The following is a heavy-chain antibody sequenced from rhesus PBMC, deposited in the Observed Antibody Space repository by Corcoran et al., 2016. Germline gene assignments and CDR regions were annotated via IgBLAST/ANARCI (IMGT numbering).Heavy chain of an antibody. V-gene: IGHV3S16*01. D-gene: IGHD3-3*01. CDR3: TRSQNNIWTGRYFDY. Sequence: EVQLVESGGGLVQPGGSLRLSCAASGVTFSSYGMSWVRQAPGTGMEWVSSIRSASSYIYYVDSVKGRFTISRDNAKNSLSLQMNSLRAEDTAVYYCTRSQNNIWTGRYFDYWGQGVLVTVSS. J-gene: IGHJ4*01. CDR1: GVTFSSYG. CDR2: IRSASSYI.